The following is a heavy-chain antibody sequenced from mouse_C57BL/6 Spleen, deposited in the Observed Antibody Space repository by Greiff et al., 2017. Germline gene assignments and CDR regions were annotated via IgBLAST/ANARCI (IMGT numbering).Heavy chain of an antibody. Sequence: QVQLQQPGAELVRPGTSVKLSCKASGYTFTSYWMHWVKQRPGQGLEWIGVIDPSDSYTNYNQKFKGKATLTVDTSSSTAYMQLSSLTSEDSAVYDCARRPTGSSYWYFDVWGTGTTVTVSS. D-gene: IGHD1-1*01. CDR1: GYTFTSYW. V-gene: IGHV1-59*01. J-gene: IGHJ1*03. CDR2: IDPSDSYT. CDR3: ARRPTGSSYWYFDV.